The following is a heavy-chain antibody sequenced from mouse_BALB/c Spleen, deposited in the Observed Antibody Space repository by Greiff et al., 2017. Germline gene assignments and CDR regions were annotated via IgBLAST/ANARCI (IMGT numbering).Heavy chain of an antibody. Sequence: DVQLVESGGGLVQPGGSLKLSCAASGFTFSSYTMSWVRQTPEKRLEWVAYISNGGGSTYYPDTVKGRFTISRDNAKNTLYLQMSSLKSEDTAMYYCARQGYRYDDYAMDYWGQGTSVTVSS. D-gene: IGHD2-14*01. J-gene: IGHJ4*01. CDR2: ISNGGGST. V-gene: IGHV5-12-2*01. CDR3: ARQGYRYDDYAMDY. CDR1: GFTFSSYT.